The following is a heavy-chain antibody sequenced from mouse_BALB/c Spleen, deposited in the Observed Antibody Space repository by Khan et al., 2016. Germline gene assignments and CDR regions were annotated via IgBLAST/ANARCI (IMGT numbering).Heavy chain of an antibody. CDR3: VRHDDGSNWYVDV. Sequence: EVQPVETGGGLVQPKGSLKLSCAASGFTFNTYAMNWVRQAPGKGLEWVARIRSKSNNYATYYADSVKDRFTISRDDSQSMLYLQMNSLKTEDTAMSYGVRHDDGSNWYVDVWGAGTTVTVSS. V-gene: IGHV10-1*02. D-gene: IGHD1-1*01. CDR1: GFTFNTYA. CDR2: IRSKSNNYAT. J-gene: IGHJ1*01.